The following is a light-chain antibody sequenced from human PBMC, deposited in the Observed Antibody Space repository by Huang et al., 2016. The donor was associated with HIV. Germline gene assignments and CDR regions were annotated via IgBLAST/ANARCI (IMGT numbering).Light chain of an antibody. V-gene: IGKV1-39*01. J-gene: IGKJ2*01. CDR2: AAS. CDR1: QSFSSS. Sequence: DIQMTQSPSSLSASVGDRVTIPCRSSQSFSSSLNWYQQRPGKAPKLLIYAASSLQSGVPSRFSGSGSGTDFSLTINSLQPEDFATYYCQQGDSTPYTFGQGTKLEIK. CDR3: QQGDSTPYT.